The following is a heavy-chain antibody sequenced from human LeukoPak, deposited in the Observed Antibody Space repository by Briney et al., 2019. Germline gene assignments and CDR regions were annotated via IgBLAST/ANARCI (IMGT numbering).Heavy chain of an antibody. CDR3: ARYGFLALEWPPRDYYFDY. Sequence: SETLSLTCAVSGGSISSSNWWSWVRQPPGKGLEWIGEIYHSGSTNYNPSLKSRVTISVDKSKNQFSLKLSSVTAADTAVYYCARYGFLALEWPPRDYYFDYWGQGTLVTVSS. CDR2: IYHSGST. CDR1: GGSISSSNW. V-gene: IGHV4-4*02. D-gene: IGHD3-3*01. J-gene: IGHJ4*02.